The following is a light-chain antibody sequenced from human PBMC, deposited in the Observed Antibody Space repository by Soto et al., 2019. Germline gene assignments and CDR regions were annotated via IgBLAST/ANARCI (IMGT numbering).Light chain of an antibody. CDR2: DAS. V-gene: IGKV3-11*01. Sequence: PGERATLSCRASQSVSSYLVWYQQKPGQAPRLLIYDASTRATGVPARFSGSGSGTDFTLTISSLEPEDFAVYYCQQRSNWPPFSFGHGTTVDIK. CDR3: QQRSNWPPFS. J-gene: IGKJ3*01. CDR1: QSVSSY.